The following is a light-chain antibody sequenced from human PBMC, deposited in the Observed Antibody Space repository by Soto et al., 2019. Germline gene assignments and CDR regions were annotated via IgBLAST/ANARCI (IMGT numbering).Light chain of an antibody. V-gene: IGLV3-21*04. CDR3: QVWDSSSDHVV. Sequence: SYELTQSPSVSVAPGKTAMITCGGNNIGRKSVHWYQQKPGQTPVVVINYDSDRPSGIPERFSGSNSGNTATLTISRVEAGDEAEYYCQVWDSSSDHVVVGGGTKVTVL. J-gene: IGLJ2*01. CDR1: NIGRKS. CDR2: YDS.